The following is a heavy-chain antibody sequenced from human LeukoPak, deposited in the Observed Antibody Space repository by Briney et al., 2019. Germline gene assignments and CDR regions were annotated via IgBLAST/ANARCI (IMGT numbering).Heavy chain of an antibody. CDR2: IIGSGGST. V-gene: IGHV3-23*01. J-gene: IGHJ4*02. CDR1: GFTFSSYA. Sequence: GGSLRLSCAASGFTFSSYAMSWVRQAPGKGLEWVSAIIGSGGSTYYADSVKGRFTISRDNSKNTLYLQMNSLRAEDTAVYYCAKGPDYDFWSGFVDYWGQGTLVTVSS. D-gene: IGHD3-3*01. CDR3: AKGPDYDFWSGFVDY.